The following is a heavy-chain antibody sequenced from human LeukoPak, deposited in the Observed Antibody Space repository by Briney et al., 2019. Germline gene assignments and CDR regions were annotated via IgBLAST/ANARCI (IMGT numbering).Heavy chain of an antibody. J-gene: IGHJ6*03. CDR2: INPNSGGT. V-gene: IGHV1-2*02. CDR3: ARKGGKLNYYFYYMDV. Sequence: ASVKVSCKASGYTFTGYYMHWVRQAPGQGLEWMGWINPNSGGTNYAQKFQGRVSMTRDTSISTAYMGLSRLRSDDTAVYYCARKGGKLNYYFYYMDVWGKGTTVTISS. D-gene: IGHD1-7*01. CDR1: GYTFTGYY.